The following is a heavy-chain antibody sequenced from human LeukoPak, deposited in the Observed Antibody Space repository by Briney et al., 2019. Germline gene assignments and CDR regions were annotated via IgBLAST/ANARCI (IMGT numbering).Heavy chain of an antibody. V-gene: IGHV1-69*04. Sequence: SVKVSCKASGGTFSSYAISWVRQAPGQGLEWMGRIIPILGIANYAQKFQGRVTMTEDTSTDTAYMELSSLRSEDTAVYYCATASFGVGIRYYYYMDVWGKGTTVTVSS. J-gene: IGHJ6*03. D-gene: IGHD3-3*01. CDR3: ATASFGVGIRYYYYMDV. CDR1: GGTFSSYA. CDR2: IIPILGIA.